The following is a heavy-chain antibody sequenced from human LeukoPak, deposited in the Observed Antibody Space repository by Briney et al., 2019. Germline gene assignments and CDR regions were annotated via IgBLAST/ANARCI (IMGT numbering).Heavy chain of an antibody. J-gene: IGHJ4*02. CDR2: ISYDGSNK. D-gene: IGHD3-10*01. CDR3: TSLGRGDY. V-gene: IGHV3-30*03. Sequence: GGSLRLSCAASGFTFSSYGMHWVRQAPGKGLEWVAVISYDGSNKYYADSVKGRFTISRDNSKNTLCLQMNSLRAEDTAVYYCTSLGRGDYWGQGTLVTVSS. CDR1: GFTFSSYG.